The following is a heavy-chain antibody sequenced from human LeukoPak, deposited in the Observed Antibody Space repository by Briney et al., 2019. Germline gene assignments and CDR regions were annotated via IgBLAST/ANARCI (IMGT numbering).Heavy chain of an antibody. D-gene: IGHD6-13*01. V-gene: IGHV4-34*01. CDR3: ARAGIPGNYGMDV. Sequence: SETLPLTCAVYGGSFSGYYWSWIRQPPAKGLEWIGEINHSGSTNYTPSLKRRVTISVDTSKNQCSLKLSSVTAADTAVYYCARAGIPGNYGMDVWGQGTTVTVSS. CDR2: INHSGST. J-gene: IGHJ6*02. CDR1: GGSFSGYY.